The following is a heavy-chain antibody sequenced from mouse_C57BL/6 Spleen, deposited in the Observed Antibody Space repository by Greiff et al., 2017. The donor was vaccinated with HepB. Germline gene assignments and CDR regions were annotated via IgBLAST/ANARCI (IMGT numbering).Heavy chain of an antibody. CDR3: ARQATTVVAEYYFDY. D-gene: IGHD1-1*01. CDR1: GYTFTSYW. Sequence: QVQLKESGAELAKPGASVKLSCKASGYTFTSYWMHWVKQRPGQGLEGIGYINPSSGYPKYNQKFKDKATLTADKSSSTAYMQLSSLTYEDSAVYYCARQATTVVAEYYFDYWGQGTTLTVSS. J-gene: IGHJ2*01. V-gene: IGHV1-7*01. CDR2: INPSSGYP.